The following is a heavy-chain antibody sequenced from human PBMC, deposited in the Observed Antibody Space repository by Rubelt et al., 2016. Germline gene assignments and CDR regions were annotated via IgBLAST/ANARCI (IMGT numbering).Heavy chain of an antibody. J-gene: IGHJ3*02. CDR1: GFSLITDEVC. V-gene: IGHV2-70*15. CDR3: ARSGVGYNSNVFDI. CDR2: IDWDDDQ. Sequence: QVTLRESGPALVKPTQTLILTCTFSGFSLITDEVCLTWIRQPPGKPLEWLARIDWDDDQYYRPSFQTRLTIPKDTSKNRVVLTLANLDPDETATYFCARSGVGYNSNVFDIWGQGTLVTVSS. D-gene: IGHD5-24*01.